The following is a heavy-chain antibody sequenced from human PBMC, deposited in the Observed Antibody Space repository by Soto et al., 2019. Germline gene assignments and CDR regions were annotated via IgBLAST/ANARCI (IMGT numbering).Heavy chain of an antibody. CDR3: ARDRSVTTRILDD. D-gene: IGHD4-17*01. CDR2: ISTSGKTI. J-gene: IGHJ4*02. V-gene: IGHV3-48*02. CDR1: GFTLSSYS. Sequence: GGSLRLSCAASGFTLSSYSMNWVRQAPGKGLEWVSYISTSGKTIYYAESVKGRFTISRDNTNNSLFLQMNSLRDEDTAVYYCARDRSVTTRILDDWGRGTLVTVS.